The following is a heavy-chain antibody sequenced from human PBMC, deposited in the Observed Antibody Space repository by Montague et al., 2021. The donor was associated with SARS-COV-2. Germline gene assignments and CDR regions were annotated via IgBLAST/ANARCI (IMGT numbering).Heavy chain of an antibody. CDR3: ARHKKRLWFGELLFDY. V-gene: IGHV4-59*08. CDR2: IYYSGST. Sequence: SETLSLTCTDSGGSSSRYYWSWIRQPPGKGLEWMGYIYYSGSTNYNPSLKSRVTISVDTSKNQFSLKLSSVTAADTAVYYCARHKKRLWFGELLFDYWGQGTLVTVSS. CDR1: GGSSSRYY. J-gene: IGHJ4*02. D-gene: IGHD3-10*01.